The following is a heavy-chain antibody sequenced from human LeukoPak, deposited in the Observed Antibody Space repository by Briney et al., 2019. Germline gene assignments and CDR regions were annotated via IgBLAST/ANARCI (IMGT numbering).Heavy chain of an antibody. CDR3: ARATTVTSLDY. CDR2: ISSDGSTT. Sequence: GGSLRLSCAASGFTVSSSWMHWVRQAPGKGLVWVSRISSDGSTTNYADSVKGRFTISRDNAKNSLYLQMNSLRAEDTAVYYCARATTVTSLDYWGQGTLVTVSS. J-gene: IGHJ4*02. CDR1: GFTVSSSW. V-gene: IGHV3-74*01. D-gene: IGHD4-17*01.